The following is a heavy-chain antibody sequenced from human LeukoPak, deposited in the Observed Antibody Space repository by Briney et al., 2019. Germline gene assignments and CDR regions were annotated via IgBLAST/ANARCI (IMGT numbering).Heavy chain of an antibody. CDR3: ARHPTMVRGVGGPFDY. J-gene: IGHJ4*02. CDR2: IYPGDSDT. CDR1: GYSFTSYW. Sequence: GESLKISCKGSGYSFTSYWIGWVRQMPGKGLEWMGIIYPGDSDTRYSPSFQGQVTISADKSISTAYLQWSSLKASDTAMYYCARHPTMVRGVGGPFDYWGQGTLVTVSS. V-gene: IGHV5-51*01. D-gene: IGHD3-10*01.